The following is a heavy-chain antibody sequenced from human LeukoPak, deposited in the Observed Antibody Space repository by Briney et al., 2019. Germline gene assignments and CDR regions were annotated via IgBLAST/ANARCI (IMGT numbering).Heavy chain of an antibody. Sequence: PGGSLRLSCAASGFTFSSYSMNWVRQAPGKGLECVSSITRSSYIYYADSVKGRFTVSRDNAKNSLYLQMNSLRAEDTAVYYCAKEVAAAGTSYYYYYMDVWGKGTTVTVSS. CDR1: GFTFSSYS. J-gene: IGHJ6*03. CDR2: ITRSSYI. D-gene: IGHD6-13*01. V-gene: IGHV3-21*01. CDR3: AKEVAAAGTSYYYYYMDV.